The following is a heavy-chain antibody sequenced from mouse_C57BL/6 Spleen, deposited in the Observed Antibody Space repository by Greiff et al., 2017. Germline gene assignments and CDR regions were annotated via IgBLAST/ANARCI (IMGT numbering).Heavy chain of an antibody. V-gene: IGHV5-6*01. CDR3: ARGESYDYDGAMDY. CDR1: GFTFSSYG. J-gene: IGHJ4*01. CDR2: ISSGGSYT. Sequence: EVKLVESGGDLVKPGGSLKLSCAASGFTFSSYGMSWVRQTPDKRLEWVATISSGGSYTYYPDSVKGRFTISRDNAKNTLYLQMSSLKSEDTAVYYGARGESYDYDGAMDYWGQGTSVTVSS. D-gene: IGHD2-4*01.